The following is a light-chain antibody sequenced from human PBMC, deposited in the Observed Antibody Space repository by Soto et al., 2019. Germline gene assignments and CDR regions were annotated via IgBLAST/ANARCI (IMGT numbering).Light chain of an antibody. CDR3: SSYTSSTTSVV. J-gene: IGLJ2*01. Sequence: QAVVTQPASVSGSPGQSITISCTGTSSDVGCYNYVSWYQQHPGKAPKLMIYDVSNRPSGVSNRFSGSKSGNTASLTISGLQAEDEADYYCSSYTSSTTSVVFGGGTKLTVL. V-gene: IGLV2-14*01. CDR1: SSDVGCYNY. CDR2: DVS.